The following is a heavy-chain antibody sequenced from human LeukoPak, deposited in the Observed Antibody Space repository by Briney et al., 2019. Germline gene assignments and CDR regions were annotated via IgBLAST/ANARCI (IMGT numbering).Heavy chain of an antibody. CDR3: ARRYYYYYMDV. CDR1: GYTFSSYG. CDR2: TSAYNGNT. J-gene: IGHJ6*03. V-gene: IGHV1-18*01. Sequence: ASVKVSCKAPGYTFSSYGIIWVRQAPGQGLEWMGWTSAYNGNTNYAQKFQGRVTMTTDTSTTTAYMELRSLRSDDTAVYYCARRYYYYYMDVWGKGTTVTISS.